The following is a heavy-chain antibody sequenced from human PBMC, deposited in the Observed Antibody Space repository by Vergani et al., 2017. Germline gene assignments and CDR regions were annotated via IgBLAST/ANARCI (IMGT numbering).Heavy chain of an antibody. J-gene: IGHJ6*04. CDR3: ARQAGGSYSSSWSRYYYYGMDV. V-gene: IGHV5-51*01. Sequence: EVQLVQSGAEVKKPGESLKISCKGSGYSLTSYWIGWVRQMPGKGLEWMGIIYPGDSDTRYSPFFQGQVTIPADKSNSTAYLQWSSLKASHTAMYYCARQAGGSYSSSWSRYYYYGMDVWGEGTTVTVSA. CDR1: GYSLTSYW. D-gene: IGHD6-13*01. CDR2: IYPGDSDT.